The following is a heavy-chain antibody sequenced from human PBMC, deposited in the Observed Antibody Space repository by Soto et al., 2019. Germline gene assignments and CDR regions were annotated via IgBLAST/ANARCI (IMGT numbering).Heavy chain of an antibody. V-gene: IGHV4-31*03. CDR1: GGSISSDDYY. Sequence: KPSETLSLTCSVSGGSISSDDYYWSWIRQHPGKGLEWIGYIYHSGSTYYNPSLKSRITISVDTSENQFSLKLSSVTAADTAVYYCARDAVVTPTRAGFDIWGHGTMVTVSS. CDR2: IYHSGST. J-gene: IGHJ3*02. D-gene: IGHD2-21*02. CDR3: ARDAVVTPTRAGFDI.